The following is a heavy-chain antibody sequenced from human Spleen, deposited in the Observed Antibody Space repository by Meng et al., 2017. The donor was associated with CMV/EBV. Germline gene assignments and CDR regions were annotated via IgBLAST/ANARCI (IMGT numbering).Heavy chain of an antibody. Sequence: SGFSLSASGVGVGWIRQPPGKALEWLAFIYWSDDKYYSPSLKSRLTITKDTSKNQVVLTMTNMDPVDTATYYCAHGKIAAAGRPFDYWGQGTLVTVSS. V-gene: IGHV2-5*01. CDR2: IYWSDDK. CDR1: GFSLSASGVG. J-gene: IGHJ4*02. D-gene: IGHD6-13*01. CDR3: AHGKIAAAGRPFDY.